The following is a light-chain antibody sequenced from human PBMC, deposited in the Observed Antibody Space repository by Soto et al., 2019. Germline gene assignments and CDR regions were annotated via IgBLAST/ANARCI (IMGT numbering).Light chain of an antibody. CDR2: EVS. Sequence: QSVLTQPASVSGSPAQSITISCTGTSSDVGGYDHVSWYQLHPGKAPKLMVFEVSNRPSGVSYRFSGSKSGNTASLTISGLQAEDEADYFCSSYSISTAYLFGTGTKVTVL. V-gene: IGLV2-14*01. CDR3: SSYSISTAYL. J-gene: IGLJ1*01. CDR1: SSDVGGYDH.